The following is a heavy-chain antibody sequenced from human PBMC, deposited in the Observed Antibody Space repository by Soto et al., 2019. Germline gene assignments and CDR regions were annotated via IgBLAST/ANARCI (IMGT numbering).Heavy chain of an antibody. D-gene: IGHD5-18*01. Sequence: EVQLVESGGGLVQPGGSLRLSCAASGFTFSSYSMNWVRQAPGKGLEWLSYISSSISTMHYADSVKGRFTISRDNGXNSRYLQINSLRDEDTAVYYCAREVRDTAVADFDYWGQGTLVTVSS. CDR2: ISSSISTM. V-gene: IGHV3-48*02. J-gene: IGHJ4*02. CDR1: GFTFSSYS. CDR3: AREVRDTAVADFDY.